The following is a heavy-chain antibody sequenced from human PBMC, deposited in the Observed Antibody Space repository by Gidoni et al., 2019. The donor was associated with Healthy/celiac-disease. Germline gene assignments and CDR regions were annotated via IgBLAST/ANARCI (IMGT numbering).Heavy chain of an antibody. CDR1: GGYISSSSYY. D-gene: IGHD1-26*01. V-gene: IGHV4-39*01. J-gene: IGHJ4*02. CDR3: ARLGMSGSYYFDY. Sequence: QLQLQESGPGLVKPSETLSLTCTVPGGYISSSSYYWGWIRQPPGKGLEWIGSIYYSGSTYYNPSLKSRVTISVDTSKNQFSLKLSSVPAADTAVYYCARLGMSGSYYFDYWGQGTLVTVSS. CDR2: IYYSGST.